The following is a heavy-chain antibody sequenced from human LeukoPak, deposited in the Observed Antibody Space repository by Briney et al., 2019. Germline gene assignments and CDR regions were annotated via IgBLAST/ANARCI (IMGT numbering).Heavy chain of an antibody. J-gene: IGHJ4*02. CDR1: GFTFSSYW. V-gene: IGHV3-7*01. Sequence: GGSLRLSCAASGFTFSSYWMSWVRQAPGKGLEWVANIKQDGSEKYYVDSVKGRFTISRDNAKNSLYLQMNSLRAEDTAVYYCAREWMDGPPDGYCSGGSCSLPDYWGQGTLVTVSS. CDR3: AREWMDGPPDGYCSGGSCSLPDY. D-gene: IGHD2-15*01. CDR2: IKQDGSEK.